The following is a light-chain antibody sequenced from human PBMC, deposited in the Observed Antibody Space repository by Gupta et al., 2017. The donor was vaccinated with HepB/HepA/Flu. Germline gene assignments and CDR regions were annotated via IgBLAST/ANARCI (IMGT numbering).Light chain of an antibody. CDR3: QQRSNWPPALT. Sequence: EIVLTQSPATLSLSPGESATLSCRASQGVGTNLAWYQQTPGQAPRLLIYDASNRATGIPARFSGGGSGTDFTLTISSLEPEDFAIYYCQQRSNWPPALTFGGGTRVEI. V-gene: IGKV3-11*01. CDR2: DAS. J-gene: IGKJ4*01. CDR1: QGVGTN.